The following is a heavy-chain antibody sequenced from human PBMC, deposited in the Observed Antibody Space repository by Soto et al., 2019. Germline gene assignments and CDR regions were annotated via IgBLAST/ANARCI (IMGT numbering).Heavy chain of an antibody. J-gene: IGHJ4*02. CDR2: ISGSGGST. CDR1: GFTFSSYA. CDR3: ARGLYFDWLLY. D-gene: IGHD3-9*01. Sequence: EVQLLESGGGLVQPGGSLRLSCAASGFTFSSYAMSWVRQAPGKGLEWVSAISGSGGSTYYADSVKGRFTISRDNSKNTLYAPMSRLRAEDTPVYCCARGLYFDWLLYWGQGTLVTVSS. V-gene: IGHV3-23*01.